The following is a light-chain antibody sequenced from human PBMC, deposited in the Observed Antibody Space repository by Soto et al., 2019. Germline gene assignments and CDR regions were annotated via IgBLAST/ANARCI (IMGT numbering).Light chain of an antibody. CDR3: QYYGSSHSNT. CDR1: QSVSNS. V-gene: IGKV3-11*01. CDR2: DVS. Sequence: EIVLTQSPATLSLSPGERVTLSCSASQSVSNSLAWYQQKPGQPPRLLIYDVSNRATGIPARFSGSGSGTDFTLTISRLEPEDFAVYYCQYYGSSHSNTFGQGTRLEIK. J-gene: IGKJ5*01.